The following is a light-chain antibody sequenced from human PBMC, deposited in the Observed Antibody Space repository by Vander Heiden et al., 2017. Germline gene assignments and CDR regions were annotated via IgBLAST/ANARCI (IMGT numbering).Light chain of an antibody. J-gene: IGLJ2*01. CDR2: SNN. Sequence: SVLTQPPSASGTPGQRVTISCSGSSSNIGSNTVNWYQQLPGTAPKLLIYSNNHRPSGVPDRFSGSKSATSASLAISGLQSEDEADYYCATWDDSLDGWVFGGGTKLTVL. CDR3: ATWDDSLDGWV. V-gene: IGLV1-44*01. CDR1: SSNIGSNT.